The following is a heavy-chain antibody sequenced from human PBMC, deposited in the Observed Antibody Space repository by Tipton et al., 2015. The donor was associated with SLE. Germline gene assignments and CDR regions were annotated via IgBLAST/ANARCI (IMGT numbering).Heavy chain of an antibody. CDR3: GMAVA. CDR2: ITTNGGST. V-gene: IGHV3-64*07. CDR1: GFTFSNSW. D-gene: IGHD6-19*01. J-gene: IGHJ5*02. Sequence: QLVQSGGGLVQPGGSLKLSCAASGFTFSNSWMQWVRQAPGKGLEYVSAITTNGGSTYYTDSVKGRFTISRDNSKNTVYLQMGSLRAEDMGVYYCGMAVAWGQGTLVTVSS.